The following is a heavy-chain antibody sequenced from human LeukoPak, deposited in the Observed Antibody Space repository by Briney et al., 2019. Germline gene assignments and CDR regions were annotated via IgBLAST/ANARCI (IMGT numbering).Heavy chain of an antibody. D-gene: IGHD3-10*01. CDR3: ARQNIGVSGFDY. CDR1: GGSISSGSYY. J-gene: IGHJ4*02. V-gene: IGHV4-61*02. Sequence: SETLSLTCTVSGGSISSGSYYWSWIRQPAGKGLEWIGRIYTSGSTNYNPSLKSRVTISVDTSKNQFSLKLSSVTAADTAVYYCARQNIGVSGFDYWGQGTLVTVSS. CDR2: IYTSGST.